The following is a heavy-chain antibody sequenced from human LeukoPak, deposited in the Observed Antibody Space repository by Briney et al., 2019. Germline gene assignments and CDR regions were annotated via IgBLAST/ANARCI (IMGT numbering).Heavy chain of an antibody. Sequence: GGSVRLSCAASGFTFSSYAMSWVRQAPGKGLEWVSVIGGSNGITFYVGSVKGRFTISRDNSKDTLYLQMNSLRAEDTAVYYCARNENSGWGYFDYWGQGTLVTVSS. V-gene: IGHV3-23*01. J-gene: IGHJ4*02. CDR3: ARNENSGWGYFDY. D-gene: IGHD5-12*01. CDR1: GFTFSSYA. CDR2: IGGSNGIT.